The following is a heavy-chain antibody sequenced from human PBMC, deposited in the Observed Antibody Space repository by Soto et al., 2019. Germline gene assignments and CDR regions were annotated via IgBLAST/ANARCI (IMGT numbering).Heavy chain of an antibody. V-gene: IGHV3-30*18. CDR3: AKDTYYHDSSGYYVFDC. Sequence: QGQLVESGGGVVQPGRSLRLSCAASGFTFNSYGIHWVRQAPGQGLEWVAGVSYDGSKQYYTDSVRGRFTISRDNSRNTLDLQMNSLRAGDTAVYYCAKDTYYHDSSGYYVFDCWGQGTLVTISS. CDR2: VSYDGSKQ. J-gene: IGHJ4*02. D-gene: IGHD3-22*01. CDR1: GFTFNSYG.